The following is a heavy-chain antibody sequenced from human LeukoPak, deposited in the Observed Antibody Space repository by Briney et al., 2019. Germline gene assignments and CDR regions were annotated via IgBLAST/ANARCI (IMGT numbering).Heavy chain of an antibody. CDR1: GYTFTSYG. V-gene: IGHV1-18*01. CDR2: ISAYNGNT. D-gene: IGHD3-22*01. J-gene: IGHJ4*02. CDR3: ARDQTVTYYYDSSGY. Sequence: ASVKVSCKASGYTFTSYGISWVRQAPGQGLEWMGWISAYNGNTNYARKLQGRVTMTTDTSTSTAYMELRSLRSDDTAVYYCARDQTVTYYYDSSGYWGQGTLVTVSS.